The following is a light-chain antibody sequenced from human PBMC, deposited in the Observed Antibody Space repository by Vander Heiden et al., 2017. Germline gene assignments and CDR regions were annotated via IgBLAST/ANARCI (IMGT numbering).Light chain of an antibody. CDR3: AAWDDSLNGHVV. Sequence: SALTHPPPAPGTPGQPVTISCSGSNSNIGSSARDWYQQVPGTAPKLLIYANNQRPSGGPDRFSGAKTGTSAALAISGLQYEDEADYYCAAWDDSLNGHVVFGGGTKLTVL. J-gene: IGLJ2*01. CDR2: ANN. V-gene: IGLV1-44*01. CDR1: NSNIGSSA.